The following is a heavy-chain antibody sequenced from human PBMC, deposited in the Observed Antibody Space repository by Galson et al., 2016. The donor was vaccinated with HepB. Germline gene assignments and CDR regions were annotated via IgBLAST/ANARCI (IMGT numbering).Heavy chain of an antibody. D-gene: IGHD6-6*01. Sequence: SVKVSCKASGYSFTAFHMNWVRRAPGQGLEWMGIINPSRGVTVYTPSLQGRVAFTTDTSTRTIYMHLNGLRSEDTAIYYCARARRAVAARRKDYYDNGMDVWGQGTPVTVSS. J-gene: IGHJ6*02. CDR3: ARARRAVAARRKDYYDNGMDV. CDR1: GYSFTAFH. V-gene: IGHV1-46*01. CDR2: INPSRGVT.